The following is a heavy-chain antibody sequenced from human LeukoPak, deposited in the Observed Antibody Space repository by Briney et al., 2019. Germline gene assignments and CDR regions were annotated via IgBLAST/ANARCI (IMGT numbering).Heavy chain of an antibody. CDR3: ASTAYWGAFDI. D-gene: IGHD3-16*01. J-gene: IGHJ3*02. CDR1: GGSINSYY. Sequence: SETLSLTCTVSGGSINSYYWSWIRQPAGKGLEWIGRIYSSGNTNDNPSLKSRVTMSVDTSKNQFSLKLSSVTAADTAVYYCASTAYWGAFDIWGQGTMVTVSS. CDR2: IYSSGNT. V-gene: IGHV4-4*07.